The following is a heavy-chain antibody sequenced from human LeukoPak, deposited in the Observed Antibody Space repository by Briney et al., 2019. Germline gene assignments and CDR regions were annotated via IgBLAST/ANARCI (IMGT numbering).Heavy chain of an antibody. Sequence: GGSLRLSCAASGFTFSSYGMHWVRQAPGKGLEWVAVISYDGSNKYYADSVKGRFTISRDNSKNTLYLQMNSLRAEDAAVYYCFTVTTSFDYWGQGTLVTVSS. J-gene: IGHJ4*02. CDR3: FTVTTSFDY. CDR2: ISYDGSNK. CDR1: GFTFSSYG. D-gene: IGHD4-17*01. V-gene: IGHV3-30*03.